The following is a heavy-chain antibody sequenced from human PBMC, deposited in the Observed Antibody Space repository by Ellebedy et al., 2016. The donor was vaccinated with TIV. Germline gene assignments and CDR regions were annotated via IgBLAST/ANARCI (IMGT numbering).Heavy chain of an antibody. V-gene: IGHV4-59*01. CDR3: ATTQGEMATEFDY. CDR1: GGSISSSY. CDR2: VSDSENS. Sequence: MPSETLSLTCTVSGGSISSSYWSWIRQPPGKGLEWIGYVSDSENSHYNPALKSRVTISAETSKNQLSLRVSSVTAADTAVYYCATTQGEMATEFDYWGQGILVTVSS. D-gene: IGHD5-24*01. J-gene: IGHJ4*02.